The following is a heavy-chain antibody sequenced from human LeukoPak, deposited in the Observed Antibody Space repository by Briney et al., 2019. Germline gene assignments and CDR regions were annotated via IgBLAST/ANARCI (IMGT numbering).Heavy chain of an antibody. CDR3: ARGGYGAGDSGGYYYEFDS. D-gene: IGHD3-22*01. CDR1: GYTFTNFY. Sequence: GAAVKVSCKASGYTFTNFYINWVRQATGQGLEWMGWVFPKSGNTAYAQKFQGRVTMTSNISINTAYMELSSLSSDDTAVYYCARGGYGAGDSGGYYYEFDSWGQGALVTVSS. CDR2: VFPKSGNT. V-gene: IGHV1-8*01. J-gene: IGHJ4*02.